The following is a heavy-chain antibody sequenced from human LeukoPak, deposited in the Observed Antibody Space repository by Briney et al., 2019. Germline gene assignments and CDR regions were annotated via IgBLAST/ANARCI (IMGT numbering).Heavy chain of an antibody. V-gene: IGHV3-21*01. CDR3: AREGIVVLPYYFDY. J-gene: IGHJ4*02. D-gene: IGHD3-10*01. CDR1: GFTFSSYS. CDR2: ISSSSSYI. Sequence: PGGSLRLSCAASGFTFSSYSMNWVRQAPGKGLEWVSSISSSSSYIYYADSVKGRFTISRDNAKNSLSLQMNSLRADDTAVYYCAREGIVVLPYYFDYWGQGSLVTVSS.